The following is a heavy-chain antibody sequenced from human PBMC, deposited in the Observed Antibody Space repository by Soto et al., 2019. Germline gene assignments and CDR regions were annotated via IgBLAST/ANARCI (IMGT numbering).Heavy chain of an antibody. V-gene: IGHV4-30-2*03. CDR3: ARHNYDSTGYYHYYYAMDV. Sequence: SETLSLTCAVSGGSISSGGYSWSWIRQPPGKVEWSVYIIYRGSTYYNPSLKSRVTISVDTSKNQFSLKLSSVTAADTAVYYCARHNYDSTGYYHYYYAMDVWGQGTTVTVSS. D-gene: IGHD3-22*01. CDR1: GGSISSGGYS. CDR2: IIYRGST. J-gene: IGHJ6*02.